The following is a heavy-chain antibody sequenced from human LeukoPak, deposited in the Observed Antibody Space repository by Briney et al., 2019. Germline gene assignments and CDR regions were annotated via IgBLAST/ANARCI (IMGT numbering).Heavy chain of an antibody. J-gene: IGHJ4*02. Sequence: GGSLRLSCAASGFTFSDFWMHWVRQAPGKGLVWVSRINSGGTVTNYADSVKGRLTISRDNSKNTLYLQMGSLRAEDMARYNCARAPREGFSGSYHDYWGQGTLVTVSS. D-gene: IGHD1-26*01. V-gene: IGHV3-74*01. CDR1: GFTFSDFW. CDR3: ARAPREGFSGSYHDY. CDR2: INSGGTVT.